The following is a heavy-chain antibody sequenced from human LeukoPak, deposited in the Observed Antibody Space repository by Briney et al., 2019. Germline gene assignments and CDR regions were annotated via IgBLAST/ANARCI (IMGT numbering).Heavy chain of an antibody. J-gene: IGHJ4*02. D-gene: IGHD3-22*01. CDR3: ARGHRWLAYIDY. CDR1: GFTFSSYW. V-gene: IGHV3-7*01. CDR2: IKEDGSEK. Sequence: GGSLRLSCAASGFTFSSYWMSWVRQAPGKGLEWGANIKEDGSEKYYVDSGKGRFTICRDNAKNSLYLQMNSLRAEDTAVYYCARGHRWLAYIDYWGQGTLVTVSS.